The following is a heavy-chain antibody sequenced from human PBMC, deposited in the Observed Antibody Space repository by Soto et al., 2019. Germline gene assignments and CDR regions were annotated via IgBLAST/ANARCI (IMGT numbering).Heavy chain of an antibody. CDR3: ARIMVYYYDSSGLNWCDP. V-gene: IGHV1-69*06. CDR1: GVTFSSYA. J-gene: IGHJ5*02. CDR2: IIPIFGTA. D-gene: IGHD3-22*01. Sequence: QVQLVQSGAELKKPGSSVKVSCKASGVTFSSYAISWVRQAPGQGLEWMGGIIPIFGTANYAQKFQGRVTITADNSTSTASMELSRLRSEDTAVYYCARIMVYYYDSSGLNWCDPWGQGTLVTVAS.